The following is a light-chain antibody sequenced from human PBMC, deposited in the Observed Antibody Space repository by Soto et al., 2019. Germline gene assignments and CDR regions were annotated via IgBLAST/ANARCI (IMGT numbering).Light chain of an antibody. CDR1: SSNIGAGYD. V-gene: IGLV1-40*01. CDR2: GNS. J-gene: IGLJ1*01. Sequence: QSFLAQPPSVSGAAGQKVTISCTGSSSNIGAGYDLHWYQQLPGTAPKLLLYGNSNRPSGVPDRFSGSKSGTSASLAITGLQAEDEADYYCQSYDSSLSAYVFGTGTKVTVL. CDR3: QSYDSSLSAYV.